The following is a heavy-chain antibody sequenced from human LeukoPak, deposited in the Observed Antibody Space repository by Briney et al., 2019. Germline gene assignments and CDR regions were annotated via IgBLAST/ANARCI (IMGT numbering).Heavy chain of an antibody. CDR1: GYAFTSYS. D-gene: IGHD2-15*01. CDR3: ARASYCSGGSCYSDY. Sequence: GASVKVSCKASGYAFTSYSNSWVRHAPGQGLEWMGWISAYNGNTIYAQKVKGRVTMTTDTSTSTAYMELRSLKSDDTAVYYCARASYCSGGSCYSDYWGQGTLVTVSS. J-gene: IGHJ4*02. CDR2: ISAYNGNT. V-gene: IGHV1-18*01.